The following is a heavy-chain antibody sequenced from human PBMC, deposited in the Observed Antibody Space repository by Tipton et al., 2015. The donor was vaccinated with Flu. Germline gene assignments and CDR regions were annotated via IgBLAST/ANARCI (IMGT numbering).Heavy chain of an antibody. D-gene: IGHD6-19*01. CDR3: ARERRGGWPFYDAFDF. V-gene: IGHV4-38-2*02. CDR1: GDSISSDFF. Sequence: TLSLTCDVSGDSISSDFFWGWIRQPPGKGLEWIATIHRTGSAYYNPSLKSRVTISLDLFKNQISLRPSSVTAADTAVYYCARERRGGWPFYDAFDFWGQGTTVTVSS. J-gene: IGHJ3*01. CDR2: IHRTGSA.